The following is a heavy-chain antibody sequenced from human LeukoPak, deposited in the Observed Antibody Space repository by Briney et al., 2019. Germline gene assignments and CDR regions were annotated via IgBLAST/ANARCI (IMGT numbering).Heavy chain of an antibody. CDR2: ISDSGGRR. CDR3: ATRGVVIRVILVGFHKEAYYFDS. D-gene: IGHD3-22*01. CDR1: GITLSNYG. Sequence: GGALRLSCAVSGITLSNYGRSWVRQAPGKGLEWVAGISDSGGRRNYADSVKGRFTISRDNPKNTLYLQMNSLRAEDTAVYFCATRGVVIRVILVGFHKEAYYFDSWGQGALVTVSS. V-gene: IGHV3-23*01. J-gene: IGHJ4*02.